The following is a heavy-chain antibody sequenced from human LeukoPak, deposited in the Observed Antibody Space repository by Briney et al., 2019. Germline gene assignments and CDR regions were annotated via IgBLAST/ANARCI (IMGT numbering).Heavy chain of an antibody. D-gene: IGHD3-22*01. Sequence: SETLSLTCTVSGGSTSGYYWSWIRQPPGKGLEWIGDIYYSGSTNYNPSLTSRVTISVDTSKNQFSLKLNSVTAADTAVYYCARDYYDSSGSDAFDIWGQGTMVTVYS. J-gene: IGHJ3*02. CDR2: IYYSGST. CDR1: GGSTSGYY. CDR3: ARDYYDSSGSDAFDI. V-gene: IGHV4-59*01.